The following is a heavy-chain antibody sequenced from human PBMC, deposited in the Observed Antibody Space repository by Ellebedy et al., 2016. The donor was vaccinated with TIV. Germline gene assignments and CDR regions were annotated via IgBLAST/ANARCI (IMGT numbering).Heavy chain of an antibody. CDR2: IIPLLGIP. Sequence: AASVKVSCKASGGTFRNYAISWVRQAPGQGLEWMGVIIPLLGIPNYAQKFQGRVTITADKSTSTVYMELSSLRSEDTAVYYCARALYGDNSGAPFDSWGQGTLVTVSS. CDR1: GGTFRNYA. CDR3: ARALYGDNSGAPFDS. V-gene: IGHV1-69*10. J-gene: IGHJ5*01. D-gene: IGHD4-23*01.